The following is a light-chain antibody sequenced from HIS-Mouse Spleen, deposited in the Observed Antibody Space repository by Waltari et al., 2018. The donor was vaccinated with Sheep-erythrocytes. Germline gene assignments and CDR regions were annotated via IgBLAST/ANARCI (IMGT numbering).Light chain of an antibody. CDR2: QDS. V-gene: IGLV3-1*01. Sequence: SYELTQPPSVSVSPGQTASIPCSGAKLGDQYACWYPQKPGQSPVLVIYQDSKRPSGIPERFSGSNSGNTATLTISGTQAMDEADYYCQAWDSSTAVFGGGTKLTVL. CDR1: KLGDQY. J-gene: IGLJ2*01. CDR3: QAWDSSTAV.